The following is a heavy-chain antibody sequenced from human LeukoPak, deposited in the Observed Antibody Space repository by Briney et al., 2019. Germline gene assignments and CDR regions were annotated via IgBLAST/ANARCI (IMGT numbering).Heavy chain of an antibody. CDR3: AKNAHYQGYSYGGIDY. CDR1: GFTFSSYW. V-gene: IGHV3-7*01. J-gene: IGHJ4*02. D-gene: IGHD5-18*01. CDR2: IKEDGSEK. Sequence: GGSLRLSCAASGFTFSSYWMSWVRQAPGKGLEWVANIKEDGSEKNYVDFVKGRFTISRDNAKNSLYLQMNSLRAEDTAVYYCAKNAHYQGYSYGGIDYWGQGTLVTVSS.